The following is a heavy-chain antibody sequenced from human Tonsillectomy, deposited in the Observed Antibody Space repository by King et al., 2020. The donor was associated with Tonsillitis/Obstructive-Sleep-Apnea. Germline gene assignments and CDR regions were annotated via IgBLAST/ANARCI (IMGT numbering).Heavy chain of an antibody. Sequence: VQLVESGGGLVQPGGSLRLSCAASGFTFSSYAMSWVRQAPGKGLEWVSAISGSGGSTYYADSVKGRFTIFRDNSKNTLYLQMNSLRAEDTAVYYCAKDPPDFWSGYSFPFDYWGQGTLVTVSS. J-gene: IGHJ4*02. CDR1: GFTFSSYA. CDR3: AKDPPDFWSGYSFPFDY. CDR2: ISGSGGST. D-gene: IGHD3-3*01. V-gene: IGHV3-23*04.